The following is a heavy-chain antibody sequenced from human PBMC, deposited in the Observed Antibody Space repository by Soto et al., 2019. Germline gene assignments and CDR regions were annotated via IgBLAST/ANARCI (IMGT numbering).Heavy chain of an antibody. Sequence: WTWIRQSPEKGLEWMGHIFSSGYTHYNPILKSRLTMSVDLSKSQFSLKLLSVTTADTAIYYCARDYRREGYRRGAGPDTIDVWGQGITVTVSS. CDR2: IFSSGYT. D-gene: IGHD5-18*01. V-gene: IGHV4-4*07. CDR3: ARDYRREGYRRGAGPDTIDV. J-gene: IGHJ6*02.